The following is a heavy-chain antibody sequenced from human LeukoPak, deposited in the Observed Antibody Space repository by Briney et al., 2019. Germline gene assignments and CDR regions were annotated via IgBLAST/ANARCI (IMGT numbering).Heavy chain of an antibody. CDR1: GFTFSSYA. CDR3: ARTLRTGYEDYYGMDV. J-gene: IGHJ6*02. D-gene: IGHD3/OR15-3a*01. Sequence: GGSLRLSCSASGFTFSSYAMHWVRQAPGKGLVWVSRINSDGSTTSYADSVKGRFTISRDNAKNTLYLQMNSLRAEDTAVYYCARTLRTGYEDYYGMDVWGQGTTVTVSS. V-gene: IGHV3-74*01. CDR2: INSDGSTT.